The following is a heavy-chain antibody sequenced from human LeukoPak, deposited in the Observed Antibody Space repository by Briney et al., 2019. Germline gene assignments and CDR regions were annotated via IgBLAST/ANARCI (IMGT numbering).Heavy chain of an antibody. CDR2: ISGSGGST. Sequence: GGSLRLSCAASGFTFSNYAMSWARQAPGKGLEWVSAISGSGGSTYYADSVKGRFTISRDNSKNTLYLQMNSLRAEDTAIYYCTKGTIWLPFDYWGQGTLVTVSS. D-gene: IGHD5-18*01. V-gene: IGHV3-23*01. CDR1: GFTFSNYA. J-gene: IGHJ4*02. CDR3: TKGTIWLPFDY.